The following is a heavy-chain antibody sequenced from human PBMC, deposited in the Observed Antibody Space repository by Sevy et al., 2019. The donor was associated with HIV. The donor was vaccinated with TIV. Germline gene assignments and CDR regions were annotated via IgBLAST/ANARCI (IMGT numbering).Heavy chain of an antibody. D-gene: IGHD1-1*01. CDR1: GDTFTSHG. V-gene: IGHV1-18*01. Sequence: ASVNVSCKASGDTFTSHGISWVRHAPGQGLEGMLWLSAYTGNRNYAQKVQGRVTMTTDTSTSTAYMELRSLRSDDTAVYYCARGGNRYNWNADYFDYWGQGTLVTVSS. CDR2: LSAYTGNR. CDR3: ARGGNRYNWNADYFDY. J-gene: IGHJ4*02.